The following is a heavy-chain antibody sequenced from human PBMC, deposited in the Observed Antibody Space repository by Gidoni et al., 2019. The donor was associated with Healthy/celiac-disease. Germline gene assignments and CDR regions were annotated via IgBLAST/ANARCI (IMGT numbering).Heavy chain of an antibody. D-gene: IGHD3-10*01. J-gene: IGHJ5*02. CDR1: GYPFTGYY. Sequence: QVQLVQSGADVKKPGASVKVSCKASGYPFTGYYMHWVRQAPGQGLEWMGWINPNSGGTNYAQKFKGRVTMTRDTSISTAYMELSRLRSDDTAVYYCARPYLWFGSNWFDPWGQGTLVTVSS. CDR2: INPNSGGT. V-gene: IGHV1-2*02. CDR3: ARPYLWFGSNWFDP.